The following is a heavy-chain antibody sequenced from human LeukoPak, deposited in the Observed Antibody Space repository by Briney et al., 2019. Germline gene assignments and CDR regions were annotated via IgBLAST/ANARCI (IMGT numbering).Heavy chain of an antibody. D-gene: IGHD4-17*01. CDR3: ARGKPFYGD. Sequence: PSETLSLICAVYGGSFSDYYWSWIRQPPGKGLECIGEINHSGSTNYNPSLKSRVTISVDTSKNQLSLKLSSVTAADTAVYYCARGKPFYGDWGQGTLVTVSS. J-gene: IGHJ4*02. CDR1: GGSFSDYY. CDR2: INHSGST. V-gene: IGHV4-34*01.